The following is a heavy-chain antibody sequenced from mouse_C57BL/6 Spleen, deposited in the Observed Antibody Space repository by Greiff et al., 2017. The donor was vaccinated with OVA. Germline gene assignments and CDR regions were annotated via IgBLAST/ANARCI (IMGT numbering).Heavy chain of an antibody. D-gene: IGHD1-1*01. CDR1: GYTFTDYE. V-gene: IGHV1-15*01. J-gene: IGHJ2*01. CDR3: TRHYYGSSYGDY. Sequence: QVQLQQSGAELVRPGASVTLSCKASGYTFTDYEMHWVKQTPVHGLEWIGAIDPETGGTAYNQKFKGKAILTADKSSSPAYMELRSLTSEDSAVYYCTRHYYGSSYGDYWGQGTTLTVSS. CDR2: IDPETGGT.